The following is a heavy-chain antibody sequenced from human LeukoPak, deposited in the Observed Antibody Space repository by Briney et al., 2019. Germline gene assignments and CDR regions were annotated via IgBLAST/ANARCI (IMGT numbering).Heavy chain of an antibody. CDR1: GYSIANTFY. CDR2: IHHSGNRFESGST. J-gene: IGHJ4*02. V-gene: IGHV4-38-2*01. CDR3: ARNVTSGFFSD. Sequence: SETLSLTCSVSGYSIANTFYWGWIRQSPGKGLEWIGSIHHSGNRFESGSTHYNPSLRSRVTVSADTSKQQFFLTLTSVTAADTPVYFCARNVTSGFFSDWSQGTLVTVSS. D-gene: IGHD3-22*01.